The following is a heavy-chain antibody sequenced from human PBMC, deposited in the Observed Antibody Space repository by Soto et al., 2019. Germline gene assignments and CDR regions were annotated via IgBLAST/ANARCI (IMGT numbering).Heavy chain of an antibody. CDR3: AREIVVVPAAIRFDT. V-gene: IGHV1-69*06. D-gene: IGHD2-2*01. CDR2: IIPIFGTA. CDR1: GGTFSSYA. Sequence: AASVQVSCKASGGTFSSYAISWVRQAPGQGLEWMGGIIPIFGTANYAQKFQGRVTITADKSTSTAYMELSSLRSEDTAGYYCAREIVVVPAAIRFDTWGQGTLVTVSS. J-gene: IGHJ5*02.